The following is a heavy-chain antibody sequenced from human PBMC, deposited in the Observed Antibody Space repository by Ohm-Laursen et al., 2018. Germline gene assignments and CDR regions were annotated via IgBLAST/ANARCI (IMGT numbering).Heavy chain of an antibody. Sequence: SLRLSCAASPLSFSGDSMNWVRQAPGKGLEWVSYINAQNSHIYYADSVRGRFTISRDNAKNSLYLQMNSLRVEDTAIYYCARDDGIYARRSGMDVWGQGIAVTVSS. CDR3: ARDDGIYARRSGMDV. J-gene: IGHJ6*02. CDR1: PLSFSGDS. CDR2: INAQNSHI. V-gene: IGHV3-21*01. D-gene: IGHD2-8*01.